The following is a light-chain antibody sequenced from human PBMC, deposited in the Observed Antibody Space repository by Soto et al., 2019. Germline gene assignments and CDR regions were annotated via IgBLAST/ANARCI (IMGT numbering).Light chain of an antibody. CDR2: DVS. V-gene: IGLV2-14*01. CDR3: SSFTSGSTWV. CDR1: SSDVGGYNY. Sequence: QSVLTQPASVSGSPGQSITISCTGTSSDVGGYNYVSWYQQHPGKAPKLMIYDVSNRPSGVSNRFSGSKSGNTASLTISGLQADDEADYYCSSFTSGSTWVFGGGTKVTVL. J-gene: IGLJ3*02.